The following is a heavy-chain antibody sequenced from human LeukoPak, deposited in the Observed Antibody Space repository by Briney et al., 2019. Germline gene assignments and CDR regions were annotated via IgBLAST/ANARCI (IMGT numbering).Heavy chain of an antibody. CDR1: GFTLSSYA. CDR3: ARGPARENY. D-gene: IGHD2-2*01. Sequence: PGGSLRLSCAASGFTLSSYAMSWVRQAPGKGLEWVSAISDTGNTYHADSVKGRFTISRDSSKNTLFLQMNSLRAEDTALYYCARGPARENYWGQGILVTVSS. CDR2: ISDTGNT. J-gene: IGHJ4*02. V-gene: IGHV3-23*01.